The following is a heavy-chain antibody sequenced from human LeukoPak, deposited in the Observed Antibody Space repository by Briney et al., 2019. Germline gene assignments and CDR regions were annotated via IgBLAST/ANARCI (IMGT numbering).Heavy chain of an antibody. V-gene: IGHV3-48*01. CDR2: INSDGKTT. D-gene: IGHD3-10*01. Sequence: GGSLRLSCAASGFTFSDYSMNWVRQAPGKGLEDLSYINSDGKTTWYADSVKGRFTASRDNAKNSLYLQMNSLRAGDTAVYYCARSEKYYYGSGSYRYDAFDIWGQGTMVTVSS. J-gene: IGHJ3*02. CDR3: ARSEKYYYGSGSYRYDAFDI. CDR1: GFTFSDYS.